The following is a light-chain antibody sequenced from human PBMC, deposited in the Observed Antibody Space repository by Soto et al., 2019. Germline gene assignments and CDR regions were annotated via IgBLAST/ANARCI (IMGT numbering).Light chain of an antibody. V-gene: IGLV4-69*01. CDR1: SGHSNYA. J-gene: IGLJ2*01. CDR3: QTGGAGIVV. CDR2: LNSDGSH. Sequence: QLVLTQSPSASASLGASVKLTCTLSSGHSNYAIAWHQQQSEKGTRYLMKLNSDGSHSKGAGIPDRFSGSSAGAERYLTISSHQPDDEADYYGQTGGAGIVVFGGGTKLTVL.